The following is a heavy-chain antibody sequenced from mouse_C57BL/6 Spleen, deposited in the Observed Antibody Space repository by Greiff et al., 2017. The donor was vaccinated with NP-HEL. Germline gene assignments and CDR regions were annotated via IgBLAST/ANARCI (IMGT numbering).Heavy chain of an antibody. CDR1: GYTFTSYW. CDR2: IYPGSGST. V-gene: IGHV1-55*01. CDR3: ARSGYGNYRFAY. Sequence: VQLQQPGAELVKPGASVKMSCKASGYTFTSYWITWVKQRPGQGLEWIGDIYPGSGSTNYNEKFKSKATLTVDTSSSTAYMQLSSLTSEDSAVYYCARSGYGNYRFAYWGQGTLVTVSA. J-gene: IGHJ3*01. D-gene: IGHD2-10*02.